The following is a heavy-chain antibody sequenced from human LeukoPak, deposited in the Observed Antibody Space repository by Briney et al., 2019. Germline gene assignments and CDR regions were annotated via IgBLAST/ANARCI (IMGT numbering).Heavy chain of an antibody. CDR3: AKDTRSSSWYYFDY. D-gene: IGHD6-13*01. CDR1: GFTFDDYA. Sequence: GGSLRLSCAASGFTFDDYAMHWVRQAPGKGLEWVSGISWNSGSIGYADSVKGRFTISRDNAKNSLYLQMNSLRAEDTALYYRAKDTRSSSWYYFDYWGQGTLVTVSS. CDR2: ISWNSGSI. V-gene: IGHV3-9*01. J-gene: IGHJ4*02.